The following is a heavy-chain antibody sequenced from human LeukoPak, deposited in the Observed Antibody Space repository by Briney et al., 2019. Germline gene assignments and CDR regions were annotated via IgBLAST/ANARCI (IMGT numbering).Heavy chain of an antibody. CDR3: AREEDGGYFDY. Sequence: ASVKVSCKASGYTFTSYYIHWVRQAPGQGLEWMGIINPSGANTNYARKFQGRVTMTRDTTTSTVYMELSSLRSEDTAMYYCAREEDGGYFDYWGQGTVVTVSS. D-gene: IGHD2-15*01. V-gene: IGHV1-46*01. CDR1: GYTFTSYY. CDR2: INPSGANT. J-gene: IGHJ4*02.